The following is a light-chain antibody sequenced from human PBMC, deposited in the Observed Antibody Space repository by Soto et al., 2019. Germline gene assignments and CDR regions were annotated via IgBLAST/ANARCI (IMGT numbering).Light chain of an antibody. V-gene: IGKV3-11*01. Sequence: EIVLTQSPATLSLSPGERATHSCRASQSVSSYLAWYQQKPGQAPRLLIYDASNRATGIPARFSGSGSGTDFTLTISSLEPEDFAIYYCQQRFNWQVTFGQGTRLEI. CDR3: QQRFNWQVT. CDR2: DAS. CDR1: QSVSSY. J-gene: IGKJ5*01.